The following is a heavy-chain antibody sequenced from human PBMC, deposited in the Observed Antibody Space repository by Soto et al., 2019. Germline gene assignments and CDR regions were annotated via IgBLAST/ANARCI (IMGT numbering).Heavy chain of an antibody. D-gene: IGHD3-16*02. CDR1: GFTFSIYG. J-gene: IGHJ4*02. CDR3: AKDKYDYVWGSYRPSVFDY. CDR2: ISYDGSNK. V-gene: IGHV3-30*18. Sequence: HPGGSLRLSCAASGFTFSIYGMHWVRHAPGKGLEWVAVISYDGSNKYYADSVKGRFTISRDNSKNTLYLQMNSLRAEDTAVYYCAKDKYDYVWGSYRPSVFDYWGQGTLVTVSS.